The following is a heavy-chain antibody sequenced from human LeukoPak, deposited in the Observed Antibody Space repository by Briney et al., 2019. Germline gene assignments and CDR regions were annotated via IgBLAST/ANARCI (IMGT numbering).Heavy chain of an antibody. V-gene: IGHV3-21*01. J-gene: IGHJ4*02. CDR3: ARDFRTQLDGYSPPYHFDY. D-gene: IGHD5-24*01. CDR2: IDSSSSHI. Sequence: GGSLRHFCAASGFTFSSHSMSWVRQAPGKGLEWVSSIDSSSSHIYYADSMEGRFTISRDNAKNSLFLQMNSLRAEDTAVYYCARDFRTQLDGYSPPYHFDYWGQGALVTVSS. CDR1: GFTFSSHS.